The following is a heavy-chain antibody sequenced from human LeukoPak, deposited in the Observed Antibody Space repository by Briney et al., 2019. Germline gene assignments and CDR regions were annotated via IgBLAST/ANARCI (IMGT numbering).Heavy chain of an antibody. J-gene: IGHJ4*02. Sequence: PSETLSLTCTVSGGSINSGSYYWSWIRQPPGKGLEWIGYIYYSGSTNYNPSLKSRATISVDTSKNQFSLKLSSVTAADTAIYYCARGHSRPLLEGYDYWGQGTLVTVSS. CDR3: ARGHSRPLLEGYDY. V-gene: IGHV4-61*01. CDR2: IYYSGST. D-gene: IGHD3-10*01. CDR1: GGSINSGSYY.